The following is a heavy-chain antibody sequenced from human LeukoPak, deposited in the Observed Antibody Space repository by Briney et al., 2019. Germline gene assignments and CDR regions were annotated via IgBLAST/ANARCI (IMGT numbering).Heavy chain of an antibody. V-gene: IGHV4-59*02. J-gene: IGHJ4*02. CDR1: GDFVTGYF. D-gene: IGHD2-15*01. CDR3: VIGVGWQPDY. CDR2: IYKIGTT. Sequence: SEILSLTCTVFGDFVTGYFLNWVRQPPGKGLEWIGHIYKIGTTNYNPSLKSRPTISADTSKNQSSLQLRSVTAADTAVYYCVIGVGWQPDYWGQGALVTVSS.